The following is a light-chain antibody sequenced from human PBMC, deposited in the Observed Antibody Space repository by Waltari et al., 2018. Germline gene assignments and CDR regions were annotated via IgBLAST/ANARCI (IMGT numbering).Light chain of an antibody. CDR3: CSHAGSDTFWV. V-gene: IGLV2-11*01. CDR1: SRDVGGYDF. J-gene: IGLJ3*02. Sequence: QSALTQPRSVSGPPGQSVPISCTGTSRDVGGYDFLSWYQQHPGKAPKLIMYYVSQRPSGVPDRFSGSKSSNTASLTITGLQAEDEAEYYCCSHAGSDTFWVFGGGTKVTVL. CDR2: YVS.